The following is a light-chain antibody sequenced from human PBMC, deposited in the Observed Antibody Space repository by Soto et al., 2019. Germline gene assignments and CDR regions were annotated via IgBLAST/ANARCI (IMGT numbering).Light chain of an antibody. V-gene: IGKV1-33*01. J-gene: IGKJ3*01. CDR1: HDIRKY. CDR2: DAS. CDR3: QQYGSSPPLFT. Sequence: DIQMTQSPSSLSASVGDRVTITCQASHDIRKYLNWYQQKPGKAPKLLIYDASNMETGVPSRFTGSGSGTDFTLTISRLEPEDFAVYYCQQYGSSPPLFTFGPGTKVDIK.